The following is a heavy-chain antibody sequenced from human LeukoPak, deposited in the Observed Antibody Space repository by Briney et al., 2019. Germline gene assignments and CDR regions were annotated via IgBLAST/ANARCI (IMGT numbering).Heavy chain of an antibody. Sequence: ASETLSLTCAVYGGSFSGYYWSWIRQPPGKGLEWIGEINHSGSTNYNPSLKSRVTISVDTSKNQFSLKLSSVTAADTAVYYCARGRHRGLVLYYFDYWGQGTLVTVSS. CDR3: ARGRHRGLVLYYFDY. J-gene: IGHJ4*02. V-gene: IGHV4-34*01. CDR2: INHSGST. D-gene: IGHD6-19*01. CDR1: GGSFSGYY.